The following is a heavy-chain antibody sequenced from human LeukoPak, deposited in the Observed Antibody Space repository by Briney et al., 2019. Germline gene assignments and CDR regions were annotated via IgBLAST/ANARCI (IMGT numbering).Heavy chain of an antibody. CDR2: INHSGST. V-gene: IGHV4-34*01. D-gene: IGHD1-26*01. Sequence: TSETLSLTCAVYGGSFSGYYWSWIRQPPGKGLEWIGEINHSGSTNYNPSLKSRVTISVDTSKNQFSLKLSSVTAADTAVYYCARHRAYSGSYKPPHYYYYYYMDVWGKGTTVTISS. CDR1: GGSFSGYY. J-gene: IGHJ6*03. CDR3: ARHRAYSGSYKPPHYYYYYYMDV.